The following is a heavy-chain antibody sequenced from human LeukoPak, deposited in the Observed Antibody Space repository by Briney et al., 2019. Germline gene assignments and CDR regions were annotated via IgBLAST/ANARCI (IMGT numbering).Heavy chain of an antibody. Sequence: GVSLTLSCTASGFTFNNYAMKWLRQAPGKGRVWASSISGGGETTYYADSAKGRFTISSDNSQNTLYLQMNRLRAEDTAVYYCARDYADYVGYFFFDYWGQGTLVTVSS. CDR3: ARDYADYVGYFFFDY. D-gene: IGHD4-17*01. CDR1: GFTFNNYA. CDR2: ISGGGETT. J-gene: IGHJ4*02. V-gene: IGHV3-23*01.